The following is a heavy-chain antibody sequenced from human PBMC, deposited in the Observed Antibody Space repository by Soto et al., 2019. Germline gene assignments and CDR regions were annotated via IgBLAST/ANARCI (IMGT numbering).Heavy chain of an antibody. Sequence: QVQLLQSGAEVKKPGSSVKVSCKASGGTFSTYTIIWVRQAPGQGLEWMGRIIPMLDITNTAQSFQGRVTITADKSTSTAYLELSTLRSDDTAMYFCTRGSWSAETFDIWGRGTMVTVSS. CDR1: GGTFSTYT. D-gene: IGHD6-13*01. J-gene: IGHJ3*02. CDR3: TRGSWSAETFDI. CDR2: IIPMLDIT. V-gene: IGHV1-69*02.